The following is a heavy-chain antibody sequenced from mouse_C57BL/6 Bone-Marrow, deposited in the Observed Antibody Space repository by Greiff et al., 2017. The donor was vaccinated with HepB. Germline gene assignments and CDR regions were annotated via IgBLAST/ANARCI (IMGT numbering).Heavy chain of an antibody. CDR3: ARGGQGGGFAY. CDR1: GYTFTSYW. Sequence: VQLQQPGTELVKPGASVKLSCKASGYTFTSYWITWVKQRPGQGLEWIGDIYPGSGSTNYNEKFKGKATLTADKSSSTAYMELRSLTSEDSAVYFCARGGQGGGFAYWGQGTLVTVSA. J-gene: IGHJ3*01. V-gene: IGHV1-55*01. CDR2: IYPGSGST. D-gene: IGHD6-1*01.